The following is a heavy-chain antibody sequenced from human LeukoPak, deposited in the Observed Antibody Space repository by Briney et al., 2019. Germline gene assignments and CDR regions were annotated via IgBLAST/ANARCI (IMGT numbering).Heavy chain of an antibody. D-gene: IGHD1-7*01. CDR1: GGSISSYY. J-gene: IGHJ4*02. Sequence: PSETLSLTCTVSGGSISSYYWSWIRQPPGKGLEWIGYIYYSGSTNYNPSLKSRVTISVDTSKNQFSLKLSSVTAADTAVYYCAREKDEAELDYWGQGTLVTVSS. V-gene: IGHV4-59*01. CDR3: AREKDEAELDY. CDR2: IYYSGST.